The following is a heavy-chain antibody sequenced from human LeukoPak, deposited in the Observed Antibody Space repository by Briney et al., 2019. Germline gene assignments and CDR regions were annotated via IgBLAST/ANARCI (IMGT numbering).Heavy chain of an antibody. J-gene: IGHJ6*04. V-gene: IGHV3-7*01. CDR3: AELGITMIGGV. D-gene: IGHD3-10*02. CDR2: IKTDGSQI. Sequence: GGSLRLSCAASGFTFNSYWMSWVRQAPGKGLEWVANIKTDGSQIYYVDSVKGRFTISRDNAKNSLYLQMNSLRAEDTAVYYCAELGITMIGGVWGKGTTVTISS. CDR1: GFTFNSYW.